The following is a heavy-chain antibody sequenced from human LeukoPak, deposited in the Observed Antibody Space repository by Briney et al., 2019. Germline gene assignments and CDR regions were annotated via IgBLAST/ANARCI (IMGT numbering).Heavy chain of an antibody. V-gene: IGHV4-59*01. CDR3: ARWEGSGSFGKFDS. D-gene: IGHD3-10*01. CDR1: GGSFSGYY. Sequence: SETLSLTCAVYGGSFSGYYWNWIRQPPGKGLEWIGNIYYSGSTNYNPSLKSRVTISVDTSKNQFSLKLSSVTAADTAVYYCARWEGSGSFGKFDSWGQGTLVTVSS. J-gene: IGHJ5*01. CDR2: IYYSGST.